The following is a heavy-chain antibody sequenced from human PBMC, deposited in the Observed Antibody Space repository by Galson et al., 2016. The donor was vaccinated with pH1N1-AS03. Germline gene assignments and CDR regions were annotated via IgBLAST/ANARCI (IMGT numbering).Heavy chain of an antibody. V-gene: IGHV4-61*02. CDR3: ARDLGAAGPGDS. CDR2: IHSSGST. Sequence: TLSLTCTVSGDSINSGNYYWSWIRQPAGKGLEWIGRIHSSGSTDYNSSLKSRVTISVDTSNNEFSLKLSSVTAADTAVYYCARDLGAAGPGDSWGPGTLVTISS. J-gene: IGHJ4*02. D-gene: IGHD6-13*01. CDR1: GDSINSGNYY.